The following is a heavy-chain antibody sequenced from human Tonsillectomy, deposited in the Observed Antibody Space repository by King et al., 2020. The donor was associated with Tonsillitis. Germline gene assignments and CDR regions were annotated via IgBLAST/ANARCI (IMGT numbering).Heavy chain of an antibody. CDR2: IAFYGSNK. CDR1: GFTFSSYA. D-gene: IGHD4-17*01. Sequence: QLVQSGGGVVQPGRSLRLSCAASGFTFSSYAMHWVRQAPGKGLEWVALIAFYGSNKEYADSAKGRFTISRDNSKNRLYLQMNSLRAEDTAVYYCARRDGALDYYYYGMDVWGQGTTVTVSS. J-gene: IGHJ6*02. V-gene: IGHV3-30-3*01. CDR3: ARRDGALDYYYYGMDV.